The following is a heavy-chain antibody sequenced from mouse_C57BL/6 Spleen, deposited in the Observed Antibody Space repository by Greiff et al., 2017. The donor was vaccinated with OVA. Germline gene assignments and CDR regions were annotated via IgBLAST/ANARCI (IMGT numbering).Heavy chain of an antibody. CDR1: GYTFTSYW. J-gene: IGHJ4*01. D-gene: IGHD1-1*01. CDR3: AIIPITTVVANYAMDY. Sequence: QVQLQQPGAELVKPGASVKVSCKASGYTFTSYWMHWVKQRPGQGLEWIGRIHPSDSDTNYNQKFKGKATLTVDKSSSTAYMHLSRLTSEDSAVYYCAIIPITTVVANYAMDYWGQGTSVTVSS. V-gene: IGHV1-74*01. CDR2: IHPSDSDT.